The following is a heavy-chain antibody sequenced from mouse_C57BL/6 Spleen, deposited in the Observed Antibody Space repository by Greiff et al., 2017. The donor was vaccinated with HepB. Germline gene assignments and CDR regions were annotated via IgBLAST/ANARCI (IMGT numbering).Heavy chain of an antibody. V-gene: IGHV1-50*01. CDR1: GYTFTSYW. CDR3: ARGYYSNFAY. D-gene: IGHD2-5*01. CDR2: IDPSDSYT. J-gene: IGHJ3*01. Sequence: QVQLQQPGAELVKPGASVKLSCKASGYTFTSYWMQWVKQRPGQGLEWIGEIDPSDSYTNYNQKFKGKATLTVDTSSSTAYMQLSSLTSEDSAVYYCARGYYSNFAYWGQGTLVTVSA.